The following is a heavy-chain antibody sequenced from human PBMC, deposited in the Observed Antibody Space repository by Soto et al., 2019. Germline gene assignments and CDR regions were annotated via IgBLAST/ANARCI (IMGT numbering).Heavy chain of an antibody. Sequence: QVQLVESGGGVVQPGRSLRLSCEASGFTFISYGIHWVRQAPGKGLEWVALISYDGTDKYYADSVKGRFTISRDNSKNTLYLQMSSLGPEDTAVYYCVKERYAQLWLEDYGMDVWGQGTTVTV. D-gene: IGHD5-18*01. CDR1: GFTFISYG. V-gene: IGHV3-30*18. J-gene: IGHJ6*02. CDR2: ISYDGTDK. CDR3: VKERYAQLWLEDYGMDV.